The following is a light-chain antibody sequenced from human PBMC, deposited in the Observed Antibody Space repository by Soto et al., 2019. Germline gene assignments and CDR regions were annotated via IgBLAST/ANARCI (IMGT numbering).Light chain of an antibody. CDR3: ALTDCTPRC. V-gene: IGKV1-39*01. CDR1: QSISSY. Sequence: IQMTLNPTALSASVGDRVTITCRASQSISSYLNWYQQKPGKAPKLLSYAASSLQSGVPSRFSGSGSVTDFTHTIFFLQPEDGATYCSALTDCTPRCFGDGTNVDI. CDR2: AAS. J-gene: IGKJ4*01.